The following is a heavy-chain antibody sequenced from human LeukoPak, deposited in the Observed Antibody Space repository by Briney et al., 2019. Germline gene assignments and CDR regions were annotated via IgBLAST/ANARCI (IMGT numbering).Heavy chain of an antibody. D-gene: IGHD6-13*01. Sequence: ASVKVSCKASGYTFTSYGISWVRQAPGQGLEWMGWISAYNGNTNYAQKLQGRVTMTIGTSTSTAYMELRSLRSDDTAVYYCARVSLAAAGTAADYWGQGTLVTVSS. CDR2: ISAYNGNT. CDR3: ARVSLAAAGTAADY. CDR1: GYTFTSYG. V-gene: IGHV1-18*01. J-gene: IGHJ4*02.